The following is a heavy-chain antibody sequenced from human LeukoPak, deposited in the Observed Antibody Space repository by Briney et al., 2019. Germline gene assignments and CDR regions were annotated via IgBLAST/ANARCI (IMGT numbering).Heavy chain of an antibody. Sequence: PSETLSLTCAVYGGSFNFYYWRWLRQPPGKGLEWIVEINHRGDNNHNPSVKRRGTISVDAPNNQISQRETSLRGAAQAVFYCASDPTRGETGYFDYWGQGTLVTVSS. D-gene: IGHD1-1*01. J-gene: IGHJ4*03. CDR3: ASDPTRGETGYFDY. V-gene: IGHV4-34*01. CDR1: GGSFNFYY. CDR2: INHRGDN.